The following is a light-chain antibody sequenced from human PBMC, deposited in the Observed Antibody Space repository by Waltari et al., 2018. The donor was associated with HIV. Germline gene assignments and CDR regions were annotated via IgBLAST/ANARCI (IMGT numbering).Light chain of an antibody. Sequence: SYELTQPSSVSVSPGQIARITCSGDLLAKKKYVRWFQQKPGQAPVLVMYKDSERPSGIPARFSGSSSGTTVTLTIGGAQVDDEADYYCYSAADNSGLFGGGTRLTVL. CDR3: YSAADNSGL. CDR2: KDS. CDR1: LLAKKKY. V-gene: IGLV3-27*01. J-gene: IGLJ3*02.